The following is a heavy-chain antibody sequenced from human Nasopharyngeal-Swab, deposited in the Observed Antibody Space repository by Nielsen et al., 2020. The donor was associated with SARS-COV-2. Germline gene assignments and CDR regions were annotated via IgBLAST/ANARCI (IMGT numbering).Heavy chain of an antibody. CDR2: IYYSGST. CDR1: GGSISSSSYY. J-gene: IGHJ5*02. CDR3: ARQNGYSGYDLAANWFDP. Sequence: SETLSLTCTVPGGSISSSSYYWGWIRQPPGKGLEWIGSIYYSGSTYYNPSLKSRVTISVDTSKNQFSLKLSSVTAADTAVYYCARQNGYSGYDLAANWFDPWGQGTLVTVSS. V-gene: IGHV4-39*01. D-gene: IGHD5-12*01.